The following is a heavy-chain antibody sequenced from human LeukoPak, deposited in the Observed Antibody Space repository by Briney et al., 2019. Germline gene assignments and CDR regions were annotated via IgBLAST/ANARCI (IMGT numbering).Heavy chain of an antibody. Sequence: GGSLRLSCAASEFTFFTYWMTWVRQAPGKGLEWVGRIKSKTDGDTTDYAAPVKGRFTISRDDPKNTLYLQMNSLKTEDTAVYYCTTDLGRSRIAPRFYYWGQGTLVTVSS. V-gene: IGHV3-15*01. CDR1: EFTFFTYW. D-gene: IGHD6-6*01. CDR3: TTDLGRSRIAPRFYY. CDR2: IKSKTDGDTT. J-gene: IGHJ4*02.